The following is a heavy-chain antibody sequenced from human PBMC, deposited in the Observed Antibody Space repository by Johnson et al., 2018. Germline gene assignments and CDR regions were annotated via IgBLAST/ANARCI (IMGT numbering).Heavy chain of an antibody. CDR3: ARSLGLDSSGYYYGSFQH. Sequence: VQLVESGGDLVRPGGSLRLSCAASGFTFSSYVMSWVRQATGKGLACVSAISGSGGSTYFADSVKGRFTISRDNSKNTLSLQMKSLRAEDTAVYYCARSLGLDSSGYYYGSFQHWGQGTLVTVSS. V-gene: IGHV3-23*04. CDR2: ISGSGGST. J-gene: IGHJ1*01. CDR1: GFTFSSYV. D-gene: IGHD3-22*01.